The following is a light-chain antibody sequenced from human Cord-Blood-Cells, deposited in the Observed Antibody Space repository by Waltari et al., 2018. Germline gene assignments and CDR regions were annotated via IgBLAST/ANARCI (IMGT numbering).Light chain of an antibody. J-gene: IGKJ4*01. CDR3: QQFNSYPLT. CDR2: DAS. CDR1: QGISSA. V-gene: IGKV1-13*02. Sequence: AIQLTQSPSSLSASAGHRVPITCLASQGISSALAWYQQKPGKAPKLLIYDASSLESGVPSRFSGSGSGTDFTLTISSLQPEDFATYYCQQFNSYPLTFGGGTKVEIK.